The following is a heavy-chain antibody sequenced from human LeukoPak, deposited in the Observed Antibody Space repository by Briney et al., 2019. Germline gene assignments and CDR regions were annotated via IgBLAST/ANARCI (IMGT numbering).Heavy chain of an antibody. V-gene: IGHV3-66*01. CDR2: IYSGGST. D-gene: IGHD3-9*01. Sequence: GGSLRLSCAASGFTVSSNYMSWVRQAPGKGLEWVSVIYSGGSTYYADSVKGRFTISRDNSKNTLYLQMNSLRAEDTAVYYCARGYFDWLPVDYWGQGTPVTVSS. CDR1: GFTVSSNY. CDR3: ARGYFDWLPVDY. J-gene: IGHJ4*02.